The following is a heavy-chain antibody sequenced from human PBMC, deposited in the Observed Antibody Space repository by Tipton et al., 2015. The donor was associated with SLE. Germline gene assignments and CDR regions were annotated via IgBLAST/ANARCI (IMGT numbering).Heavy chain of an antibody. CDR3: ARDIGRDYSNYPGY. D-gene: IGHD4-11*01. CDR2: IYYSGST. CDR1: GGSISSYY. V-gene: IGHV4-59*12. Sequence: TLSLTCTVSGGSISSYYWSWIRQPPGKGLEWIGYIYYSGSTYYNPSLKSRVTISVDTSKNQFSLKLTSVTAADTAVYYCARDIGRDYSNYPGYWGQGTLVTVSS. J-gene: IGHJ4*02.